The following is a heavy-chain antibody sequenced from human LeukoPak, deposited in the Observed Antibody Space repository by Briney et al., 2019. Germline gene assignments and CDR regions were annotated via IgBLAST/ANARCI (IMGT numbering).Heavy chain of an antibody. CDR1: RGTFSNYA. J-gene: IGHJ5*02. CDR2: FIPSFGTG. V-gene: IGHV1-69*06. Sequence: ASVKVSCKASRGTFSNYAISWVRQAPGQGVEWWGGFIPSFGTGNYAHKPQGRVTITADKSTSTAYRELSSLRSDDTAVYYCARVSINHRRMTTKRYNWFDPWGQGTLVTVSS. D-gene: IGHD4-17*01. CDR3: ARVSINHRRMTTKRYNWFDP.